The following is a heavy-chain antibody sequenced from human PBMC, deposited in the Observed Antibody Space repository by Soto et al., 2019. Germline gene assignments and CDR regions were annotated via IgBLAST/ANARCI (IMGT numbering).Heavy chain of an antibody. V-gene: IGHV3-23*01. CDR1: GFNFSSYA. CDR2: ISGSGGST. D-gene: IGHD3-10*01. Sequence: GGSLRLSCAASGFNFSSYAMSWVRQAPGKGLEWVSAISGSGGSTYYADSVKGRFTISRDNSKNTLYLQMNSLRAEDTAVYYCAKDESAHPIGWFDPWGQGTLVTVSS. CDR3: AKDESAHPIGWFDP. J-gene: IGHJ5*02.